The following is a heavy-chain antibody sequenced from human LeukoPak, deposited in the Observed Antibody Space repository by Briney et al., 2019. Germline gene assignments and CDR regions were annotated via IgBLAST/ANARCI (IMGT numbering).Heavy chain of an antibody. Sequence: PGRSLRLSCAASGFTFSSYGMHWVRQDPGKGLEWVAVIWYDGSNKYYADSVKGRFTISRDNSKNTLYLQMNSLRAEDTAVYYCARDRYSGSYGGVFDYWGQGTVVTVSS. CDR2: IWYDGSNK. J-gene: IGHJ4*02. D-gene: IGHD1-26*01. CDR3: ARDRYSGSYGGVFDY. V-gene: IGHV3-33*01. CDR1: GFTFSSYG.